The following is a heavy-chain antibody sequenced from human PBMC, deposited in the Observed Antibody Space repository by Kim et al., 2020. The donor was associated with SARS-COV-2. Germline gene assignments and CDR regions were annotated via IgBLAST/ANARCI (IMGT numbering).Heavy chain of an antibody. J-gene: IGHJ2*01. D-gene: IGHD6-19*01. CDR2: IYYSGIT. Sequence: SETLSLTCTVSGGSISSGGYYWSWIRQHPGKVLDWIGYIYYSGITYYNPSLKSRVTISLDTSKNHFSLKLRSVTAADTAVDYCSRDERGWRLDRWGRGTL. V-gene: IGHV4-31*03. CDR3: SRDERGWRLDR. CDR1: GGSISSGGYY.